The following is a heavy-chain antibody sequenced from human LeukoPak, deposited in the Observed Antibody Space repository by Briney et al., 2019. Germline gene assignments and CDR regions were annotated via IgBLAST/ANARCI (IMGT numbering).Heavy chain of an antibody. Sequence: ASVKVSCKASGYTFTGYYIHWVRQAPGQGLEWMGRINCNGGGTSYAQKFQGRVTMTRDTSISTAYMELRSLRSDDTAVYYCVAYSSGWYLNDYWGQGTLVTVSS. J-gene: IGHJ4*02. D-gene: IGHD6-19*01. CDR2: INCNGGGT. CDR3: VAYSSGWYLNDY. V-gene: IGHV1-2*06. CDR1: GYTFTGYY.